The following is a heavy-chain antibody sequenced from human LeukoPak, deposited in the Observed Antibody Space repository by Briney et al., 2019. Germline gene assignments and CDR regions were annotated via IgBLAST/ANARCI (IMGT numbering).Heavy chain of an antibody. CDR3: ARGRGLGMIVVVITTYWYFDL. Sequence: SETLSLTCAVYGGSFSGYYWSWIRQPPGKGLEWIGEINHSGIPNYHPSLKSRVTIAVDTSKNQFSLKLSSVAAADTAMYYCARGRGLGMIVVVITTYWYFDLWGRGTLVTVSS. V-gene: IGHV4-34*01. CDR1: GGSFSGYY. D-gene: IGHD3-22*01. CDR2: INHSGIP. J-gene: IGHJ2*01.